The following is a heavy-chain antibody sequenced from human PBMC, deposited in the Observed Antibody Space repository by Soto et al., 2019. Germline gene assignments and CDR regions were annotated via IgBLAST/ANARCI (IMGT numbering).Heavy chain of an antibody. CDR3: ARDPNSNYGENWFDP. J-gene: IGHJ5*02. Sequence: QVQLVQSGAEVKKPGYSVKVSRKASGDTFSTYAISWVRQAPGQGLEWMGGIIPIFHKAKYAQKFQGRVTITADESTSTAYMELSSLRSEDTAVYYCARDPNSNYGENWFDPWGQGTLVTVSS. D-gene: IGHD1-7*01. CDR2: IIPIFHKA. V-gene: IGHV1-69*01. CDR1: GDTFSTYA.